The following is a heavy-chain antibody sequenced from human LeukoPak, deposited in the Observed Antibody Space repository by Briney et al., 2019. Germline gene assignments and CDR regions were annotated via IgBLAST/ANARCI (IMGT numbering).Heavy chain of an antibody. J-gene: IGHJ3*01. Sequence: SETLSLTCTVSGGSISSYYWTWIRQPPGKGLEWIGDIYITGSTNHNPYLKRRVTMSVDTSKNQFSLRLSSVTAADTAVYYCARVRIGETSYDASDVWGLGTMVTVSS. D-gene: IGHD1-26*01. CDR1: GGSISSYY. CDR2: IYITGST. V-gene: IGHV4-59*13. CDR3: ARVRIGETSYDASDV.